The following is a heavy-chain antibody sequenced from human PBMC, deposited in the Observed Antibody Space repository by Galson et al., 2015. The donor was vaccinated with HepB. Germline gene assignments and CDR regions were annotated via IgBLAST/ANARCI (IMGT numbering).Heavy chain of an antibody. V-gene: IGHV3-30-3*01. CDR2: ISYDGSNK. D-gene: IGHD4-23*01. CDR3: ARDRYYGGNSRRPGL. Sequence: SLRLSCAASGFTFSSYAMHWVRQAPGKGLEWVAVISYDGSNKYYADSVKGRFTISRDNSKNTLYLQMNSLRAEDTAVYYCARDRYYGGNSRRPGLWGQGTMVTVSS. J-gene: IGHJ3*01. CDR1: GFTFSSYA.